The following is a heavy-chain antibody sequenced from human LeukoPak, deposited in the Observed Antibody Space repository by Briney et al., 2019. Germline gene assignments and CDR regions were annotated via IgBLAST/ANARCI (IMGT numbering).Heavy chain of an antibody. J-gene: IGHJ5*02. CDR2: INSDGSST. CDR3: ASSVAGTGGWFDP. CDR1: GFSFSSYW. D-gene: IGHD6-19*01. Sequence: GGSLRLSCAASGFSFSSYWMHWVRQAPGKGLVSVSRINSDGSSTSYADSVKGRFTISRDNAKNTLYLQMNSLRAEDTAVYYCASSVAGTGGWFDPWGQGTLDTVSS. V-gene: IGHV3-74*01.